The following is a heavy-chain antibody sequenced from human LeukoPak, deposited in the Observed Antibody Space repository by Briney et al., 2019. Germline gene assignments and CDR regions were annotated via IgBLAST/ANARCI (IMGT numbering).Heavy chain of an antibody. J-gene: IGHJ5*02. CDR1: GGSFSGYY. Sequence: PSETLSLTCAVYGGSFSGYYWSWIRQPPGKGLEWIGEINHSGSTNYNPSLKSRVTISVDTSKNQFSLKLSSVTAADTAVYYCARVGGAGTPGPWGQGTLVTVSS. CDR2: INHSGST. D-gene: IGHD3-16*01. V-gene: IGHV4-34*01. CDR3: ARVGGAGTPGP.